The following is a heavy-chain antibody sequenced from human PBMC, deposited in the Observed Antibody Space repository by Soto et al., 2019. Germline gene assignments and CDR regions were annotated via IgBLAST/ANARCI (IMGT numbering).Heavy chain of an antibody. CDR2: ISSTTTGK. Sequence: GGSLRLACVASGISLRSLAMNCVRQAPGKGVEGGAYISSTTTGKYYGDSVKGRFTVSRDNDKNSLYLEMNSLRDEDTAVYYCAAYAAYSSYAARFGPWGRGTQVNVSS. CDR1: GISLRSLA. J-gene: IGHJ5*02. D-gene: IGHD5-12*01. V-gene: IGHV3-21*01. CDR3: AAYAAYSSYAARFGP.